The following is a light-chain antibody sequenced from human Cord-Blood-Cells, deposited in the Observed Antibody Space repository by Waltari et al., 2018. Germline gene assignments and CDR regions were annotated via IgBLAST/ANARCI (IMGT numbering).Light chain of an antibody. CDR3: MQALQTPLT. V-gene: IGKV2-28*01. CDR2: LGS. J-gene: IGKJ4*01. CDR1: QSLLHSNGYNY. Sequence: DIVLTQSPLPLPVTPGEPASISCRSSQSLLHSNGYNYLDWYLQKPGQSPQLLIYLGSNRDSGVPDRFSGSGSGTDFTLKISRVEAEDVGVYYCMQALQTPLTFGGGTKVEIK.